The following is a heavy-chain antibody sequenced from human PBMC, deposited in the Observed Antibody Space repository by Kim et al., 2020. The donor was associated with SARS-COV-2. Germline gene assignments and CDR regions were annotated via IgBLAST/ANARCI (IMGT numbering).Heavy chain of an antibody. V-gene: IGHV4-34*01. CDR3: VGSISAGFDS. CDR1: GGSISDYY. D-gene: IGHD2-2*01. Sequence: SETLSLTCAVYGGSISDYYWTWIRQAPGKGLEWIGEKNDRRSPTYNPSLKSRVTISIDTSKSQFSLKLTSMTAADTAVYFCVGSISAGFDSWGRGTLVTVS. J-gene: IGHJ4*02. CDR2: KNDRRSP.